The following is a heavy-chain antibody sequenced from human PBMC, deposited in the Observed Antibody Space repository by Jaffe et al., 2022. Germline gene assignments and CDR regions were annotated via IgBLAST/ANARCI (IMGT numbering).Heavy chain of an antibody. J-gene: IGHJ4*02. V-gene: IGHV3-30*02. CDR1: GFTFSSYG. Sequence: QVQLVESGGGVVQPGGSLRLSCAASGFTFSSYGMHWVRQAPGKGLEWVAFIRYDGSNKYYADSVKGRFTISRDNSKNTLYLQMNSLRAEDTAVYYCAKDPYYGDYWEGFDYWGQGTLVTVSS. CDR3: AKDPYYGDYWEGFDY. CDR2: IRYDGSNK. D-gene: IGHD4-17*01.